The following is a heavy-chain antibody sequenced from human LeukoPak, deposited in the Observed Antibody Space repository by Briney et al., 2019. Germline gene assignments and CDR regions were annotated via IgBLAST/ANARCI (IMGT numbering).Heavy chain of an antibody. CDR2: INPNTGDT. V-gene: IGHV1-2*02. CDR1: GYLFIVYN. D-gene: IGHD4-11*01. J-gene: IGHJ6*03. CDR3: ARRFDYGNHAFHHYYMDV. Sequence: ASVKVSCKASGYLFIVYNIHWVRQAPGQGLEWMGWINPNTGDTNYAQKFQGRVTMTRDTSISTVYMELRSLTYEDTALYYCARRFDYGNHAFHHYYMDVWGKGITVSVSS.